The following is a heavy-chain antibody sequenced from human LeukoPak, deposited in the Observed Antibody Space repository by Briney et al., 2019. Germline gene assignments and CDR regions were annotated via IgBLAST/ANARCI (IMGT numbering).Heavy chain of an antibody. D-gene: IGHD5-12*01. J-gene: IGHJ4*02. CDR3: ARVGDRYDPPHFYCDH. V-gene: IGHV4-4*07. CDR1: GGSITSRY. Sequence: SETLSLTCTVSGGSITSRYWSWIRQPAGQALEWIGHIYTSGSTDYNPSLQSRVSMSVDTSKTQFSLRLSSVTAADTAMYYCARVGDRYDPPHFYCDHWGQGTLVTVSS. CDR2: IYTSGST.